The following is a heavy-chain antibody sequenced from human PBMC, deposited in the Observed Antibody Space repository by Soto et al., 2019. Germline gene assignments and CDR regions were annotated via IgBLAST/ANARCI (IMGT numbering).Heavy chain of an antibody. V-gene: IGHV1-2*04. CDR3: ARGTIYSYYCYYMDV. D-gene: IGHD2-15*01. Sequence: QVQLVQSGAEVKKPGASVKVSCKASGYTFTGYYMHWVRQAPGQGLEWMGWINPNSGGTNYAQKFQGWVTMTRDTSISTAYMELSRLRSDDTAVYYCARGTIYSYYCYYMDVWGKGTTVTVSS. CDR1: GYTFTGYY. CDR2: INPNSGGT. J-gene: IGHJ6*03.